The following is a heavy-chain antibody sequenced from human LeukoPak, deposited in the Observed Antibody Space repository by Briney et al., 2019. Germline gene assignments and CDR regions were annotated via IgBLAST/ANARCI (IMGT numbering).Heavy chain of an antibody. Sequence: SETLSLTCTVSGGSISSSSYYWGWIRQPPGKGLEWIGSIYYSGSTYYNPSLKSRVTISVDTSKNQFSLKLSSVTAADTAVYYCASSSSWYSAFDYWGQGTLVTVSS. J-gene: IGHJ4*02. D-gene: IGHD6-13*01. CDR1: GGSISSSSYY. CDR3: ASSSSWYSAFDY. V-gene: IGHV4-39*01. CDR2: IYYSGST.